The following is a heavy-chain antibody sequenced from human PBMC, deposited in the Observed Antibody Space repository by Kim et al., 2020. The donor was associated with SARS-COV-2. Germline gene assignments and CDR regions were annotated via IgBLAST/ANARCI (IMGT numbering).Heavy chain of an antibody. CDR1: GFTFSDYY. D-gene: IGHD2-15*01. CDR2: ISSSSSYT. Sequence: GGSLRLSCAASGFTFSDYYMSWIRQAPGKGLEWVSYISSSSSYTNYADSVKGRFTISRDNAKNSLYLQMNSLRAEDTAVYYCARDGVVVVAATPGSIDYWGQGTLVTVSS. V-gene: IGHV3-11*06. J-gene: IGHJ4*02. CDR3: ARDGVVVVAATPGSIDY.